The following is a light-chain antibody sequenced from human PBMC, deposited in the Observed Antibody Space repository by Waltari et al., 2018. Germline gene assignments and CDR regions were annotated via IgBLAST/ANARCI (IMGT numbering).Light chain of an antibody. CDR2: GIS. CDR3: QHYGGSPKYT. V-gene: IGKV3-20*01. J-gene: IGKJ2*01. Sequence: EIVLTQSPGTLSLSPGERATLSFRASQSVNNNYLAWYQAKPGQAPRLLIYGISLRATGVPDRFSGGGSGTDFTLTISRLEPEDFAVYYCQHYGGSPKYTFGQGTKLEIK. CDR1: QSVNNNY.